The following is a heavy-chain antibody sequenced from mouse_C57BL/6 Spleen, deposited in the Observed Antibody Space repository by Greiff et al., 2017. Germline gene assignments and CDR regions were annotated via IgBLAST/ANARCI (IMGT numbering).Heavy chain of an antibody. CDR1: GYTFTSYW. CDR2: IYPGSGGT. D-gene: IGHD2-1*01. V-gene: IGHV1-55*01. J-gene: IGHJ2*01. CDR3: AKGGIYYYNYDY. Sequence: QVQLQQPGAELVKPGASVKMSCKASGYTFTSYWITWVKQRPGQGLEWIGDIYPGSGGTNYNEKFKGKATLTVDTSSSTAYMQLSSLTSEDSAVYCWAKGGIYYYNYDYWGQGTTLTVSS.